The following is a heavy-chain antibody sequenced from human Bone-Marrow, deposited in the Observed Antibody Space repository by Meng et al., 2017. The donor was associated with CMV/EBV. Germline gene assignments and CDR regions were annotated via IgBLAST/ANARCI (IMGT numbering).Heavy chain of an antibody. CDR2: ISSSSSYI. CDR1: GFTFSSYS. CDR3: ARDLSIWAAGYGMDV. J-gene: IGHJ6*02. Sequence: GGSLRLSCTASGFTFSSYSMNWVRQAPGKGLEWVSSISSSSSYIYYADSVKGRFTISRDNAKNSLYLQMNSLRAEDTAVYYCARDLSIWAAGYGMDVWGQGNTVNVAS. D-gene: IGHD6-13*01. V-gene: IGHV3-21*01.